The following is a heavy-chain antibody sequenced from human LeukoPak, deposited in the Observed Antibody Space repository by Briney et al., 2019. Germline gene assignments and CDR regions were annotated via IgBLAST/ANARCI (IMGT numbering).Heavy chain of an antibody. V-gene: IGHV3-30*02. CDR3: AKDRRYSGSFPADFDY. CDR1: GFTFSSYG. D-gene: IGHD1-26*01. Sequence: GGSLRLSCAASGFTFSSYGMHWVRQAPGKGLEWVAFIRYDGSNKYYADSVKGRFTISRDNSKNTLYLQMNSLRAEDTAVYYCAKDRRYSGSFPADFDYWGQGTLVTVSS. CDR2: IRYDGSNK. J-gene: IGHJ4*02.